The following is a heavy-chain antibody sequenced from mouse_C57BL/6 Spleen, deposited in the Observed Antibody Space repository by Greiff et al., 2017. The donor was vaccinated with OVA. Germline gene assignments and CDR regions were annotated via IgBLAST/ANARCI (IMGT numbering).Heavy chain of an antibody. CDR2: IYPGSGNT. Sequence: VKLLESGPELVKPGASVKISCKASGYSFTSYYIHWVKQRPGQGLEWIGWIYPGSGNTKYNEKFKGKATLTADTSSSTAYMQLSSLTSEDSAVYYCARDGKKYFDVWGTGTTVTVSS. V-gene: IGHV1-66*01. CDR3: ARDGKKYFDV. CDR1: GYSFTSYY. D-gene: IGHD1-1*01. J-gene: IGHJ1*03.